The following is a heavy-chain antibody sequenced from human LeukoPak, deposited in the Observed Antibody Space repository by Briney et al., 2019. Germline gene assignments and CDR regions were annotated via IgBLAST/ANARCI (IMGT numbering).Heavy chain of an antibody. J-gene: IGHJ5*02. CDR1: GYKFTNYW. CDR3: ARAYDILTANWFDP. Sequence: GESLKISCKGSGYKFTNYWIGWVRQMPGKGLEWMGIIYPGDSDTRYSPSFQGQVTISADKSISTAYLQWSSLKASDTAMYYCARAYDILTANWFDPWGQGTLVTVSS. D-gene: IGHD3-9*01. CDR2: IYPGDSDT. V-gene: IGHV5-51*01.